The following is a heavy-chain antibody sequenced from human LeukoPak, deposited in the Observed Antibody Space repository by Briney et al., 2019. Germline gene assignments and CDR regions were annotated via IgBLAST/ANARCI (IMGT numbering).Heavy chain of an antibody. V-gene: IGHV4-59*08. D-gene: IGHD4-17*01. CDR2: IYYSGST. J-gene: IGHJ4*02. CDR1: GGSISSLY. Sequence: PSETLSLTCTVSGGSISSLYWSWLRQPPGKRLEWIGYIYYSGSTNYNPSLKSRVTISVDTSKNQFSLKLSSVTAADTAVYYCARSHPIHGDYESPEGYFDYWGQGTLVTVSS. CDR3: ARSHPIHGDYESPEGYFDY.